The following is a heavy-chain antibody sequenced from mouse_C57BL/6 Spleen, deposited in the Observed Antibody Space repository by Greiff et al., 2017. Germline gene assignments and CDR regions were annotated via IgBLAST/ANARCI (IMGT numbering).Heavy chain of an antibody. V-gene: IGHV1-72*01. CDR2: IDPYSGGT. CDR3: ARSDYYAMDY. J-gene: IGHJ4*01. Sequence: LQQPGASVKLSCKASGYTFTSYWMHWVKQRPGRGLEWIGRIDPYSGGTKYNEKFKSKATLTVDKPSITAYMQLSSLTSEDSAVYYCARSDYYAMDYWGQGTSVTVSS. CDR1: GYTFTSYW.